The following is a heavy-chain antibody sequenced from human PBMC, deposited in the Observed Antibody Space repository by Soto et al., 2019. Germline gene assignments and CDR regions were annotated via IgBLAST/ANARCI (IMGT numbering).Heavy chain of an antibody. Sequence: PGESLKISCKGSGYIFTNHWIGWVRQLPGKGLEWMGIINPGDSDTRYSPSFQGQVTISADKSISTAYLQWSSLRASDSAMYYCARDLGMVRGVNNWFDPWGQGTLVTVSS. J-gene: IGHJ5*02. CDR2: INPGDSDT. CDR3: ARDLGMVRGVNNWFDP. V-gene: IGHV5-51*01. D-gene: IGHD3-10*01. CDR1: GYIFTNHW.